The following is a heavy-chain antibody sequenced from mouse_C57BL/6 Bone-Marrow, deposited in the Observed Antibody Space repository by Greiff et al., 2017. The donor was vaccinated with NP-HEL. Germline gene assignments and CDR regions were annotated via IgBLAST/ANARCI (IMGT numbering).Heavy chain of an antibody. D-gene: IGHD1-1*01. CDR3: ARQRVITTVVRVDY. CDR1: EYEFPSHD. J-gene: IGHJ2*01. V-gene: IGHV5-2*01. CDR2: INSDGGST. Sequence: EVQVVESGGGLVQPGESLKLSCESNEYEFPSHDMSWVRKTPEKRLELVAAINSDGGSTYYPDTMERRFIISRDNTKKTLYLQMGSLRSEDTALYYCARQRVITTVVRVDYWGQGTTLTVSS.